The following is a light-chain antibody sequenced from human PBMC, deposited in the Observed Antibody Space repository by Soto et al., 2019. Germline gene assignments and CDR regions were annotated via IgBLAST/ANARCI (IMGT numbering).Light chain of an antibody. CDR3: SSYTSTSTYV. J-gene: IGLJ1*01. CDR2: DVS. CDR1: SSGIGNYNY. V-gene: IGLV2-14*03. Sequence: QSVLTQPDSVSGSPGQSVAISCTAASSGIGNYNYVSWYQQRPGKVPKLIIHDVSDRPSGVFDRFSGSKSGNTASLTISGLQAEDEADYYCSSYTSTSTYVFGTGTKVTVL.